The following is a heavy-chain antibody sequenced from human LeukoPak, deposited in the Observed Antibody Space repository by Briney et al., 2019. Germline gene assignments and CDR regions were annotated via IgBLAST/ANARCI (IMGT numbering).Heavy chain of an antibody. D-gene: IGHD6-13*01. CDR3: AKVDTSSWYFFDY. CDR1: GFTFSTYG. Sequence: PGGSLRLSCAASGFTFSTYGMHWVRQAPGTGLEWVAFIRSDGSIKYYADSVKGRFTISRDNSKNSLDLQMNSLTPEDTALYYCAKVDTSSWYFFDYWGQGTLVTVSS. CDR2: IRSDGSIK. V-gene: IGHV3-30*02. J-gene: IGHJ4*02.